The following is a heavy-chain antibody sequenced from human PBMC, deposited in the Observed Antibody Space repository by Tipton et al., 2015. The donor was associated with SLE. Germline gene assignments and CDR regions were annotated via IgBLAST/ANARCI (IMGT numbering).Heavy chain of an antibody. J-gene: IGHJ1*01. V-gene: IGHV4-61*02. Sequence: LRLSCTVSGGSISSGSYYWSWIRQPAGKGLEWIGRIYTSGSTNYNPSLKSRVTISVDTSKNQFSLKLSFVTAADTALYYCAREGSSCLFQHWDQGTLVTVSS. CDR2: IYTSGST. CDR3: AREGSSCLFQH. D-gene: IGHD6-13*01. CDR1: GGSISSGSYY.